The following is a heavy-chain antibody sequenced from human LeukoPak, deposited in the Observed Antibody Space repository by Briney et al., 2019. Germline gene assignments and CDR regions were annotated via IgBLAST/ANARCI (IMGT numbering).Heavy chain of an antibody. D-gene: IGHD5-18*01. CDR2: ISAYNGNT. CDR1: CYTFTSYG. J-gene: IGHJ3*02. Sequence: ASVNVSCKASCYTFTSYGFSWVGQAHGQGLEWMGWISAYNGNTNYAQKLQGRVTMTTDTSTSTAYMELRSLRSDDAAVYYCARDLEIQLWLGTCDAFDIWGQGTRVTVSS. CDR3: ARDLEIQLWLGTCDAFDI. V-gene: IGHV1-18*04.